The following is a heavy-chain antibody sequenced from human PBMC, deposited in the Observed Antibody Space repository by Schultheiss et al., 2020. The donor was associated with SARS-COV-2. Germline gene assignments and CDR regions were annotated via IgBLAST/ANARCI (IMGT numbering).Heavy chain of an antibody. CDR3: AKAPIAAAGTVYFQH. J-gene: IGHJ1*01. CDR2: INHSGST. Sequence: SETLSLTCAVYGGSFSGYYWSWIRQPPGKGLECIGEINHSGSTNYNPSLKSRVTISVDTSKNQFSLKLSSVTAADTAVYYCAKAPIAAAGTVYFQHWGQGTMVTVAS. D-gene: IGHD6-13*01. V-gene: IGHV4-34*01. CDR1: GGSFSGYY.